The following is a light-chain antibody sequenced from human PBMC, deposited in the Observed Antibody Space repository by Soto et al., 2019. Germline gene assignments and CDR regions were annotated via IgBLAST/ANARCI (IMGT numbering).Light chain of an antibody. CDR1: RSVSSY. Sequence: EIVLTQSPATLSLSPGERATLSCRASRSVSSYLAWYQHKPGQAPRLLIYDASNRATGIPARFSGSGSGTDFTLTISSLEPEDFAVYYCQQRSNWPPSWTFGQGTKAEIK. J-gene: IGKJ1*01. V-gene: IGKV3-11*01. CDR2: DAS. CDR3: QQRSNWPPSWT.